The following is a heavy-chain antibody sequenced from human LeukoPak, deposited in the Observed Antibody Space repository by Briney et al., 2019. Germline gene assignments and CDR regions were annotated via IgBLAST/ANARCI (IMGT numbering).Heavy chain of an antibody. CDR1: GYTFTSYG. D-gene: IGHD3-10*01. CDR2: INPNSGGT. CDR3: ATRLRGVIRFAFDI. J-gene: IGHJ3*02. Sequence: ASVKVSCKASGYTFTSYGISWVRQAPGQGLEWMGWINPNSGGTNYAQKFQGRVTMTRDTSISTAYMELSRLRSDDTAVYYCATRLRGVIRFAFDIWGQGTMVTVSS. V-gene: IGHV1-2*02.